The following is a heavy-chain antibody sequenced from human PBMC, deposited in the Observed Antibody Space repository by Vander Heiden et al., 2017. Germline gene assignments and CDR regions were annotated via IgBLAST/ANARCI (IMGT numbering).Heavy chain of an antibody. V-gene: IGHV3-23*01. D-gene: IGHD2-15*01. Sequence: EVQLLESGGGLVQPGGSLRLSCAASGFTFSSYAMSWVRQAPGKGRGWVSAISGSGGSTYYADSVKGRFTISRDNSKNTLYLQMNSLRAEDTAVYYCAKGETVVVVAASSLDYWGQGTLVTVSS. J-gene: IGHJ4*02. CDR3: AKGETVVVVAASSLDY. CDR1: GFTFSSYA. CDR2: ISGSGGST.